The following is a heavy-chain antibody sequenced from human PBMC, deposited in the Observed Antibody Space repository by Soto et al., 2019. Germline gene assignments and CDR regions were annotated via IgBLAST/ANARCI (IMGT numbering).Heavy chain of an antibody. CDR2: ISGSGGST. J-gene: IGHJ4*02. D-gene: IGHD3-16*02. CDR3: AKGPSVTYYDYVSGSYRYPPLFDY. CDR1: GFTFSSYA. V-gene: IGHV3-23*01. Sequence: GGSLRLSCAASGFTFSSYAMSWVRQAPGKGLEWVSAISGSGGSTYYADSVKGRFTISRDNSKNTLYLQMNSLRAEDTAVYYCAKGPSVTYYDYVSGSYRYPPLFDYWGQGTLVTVSS.